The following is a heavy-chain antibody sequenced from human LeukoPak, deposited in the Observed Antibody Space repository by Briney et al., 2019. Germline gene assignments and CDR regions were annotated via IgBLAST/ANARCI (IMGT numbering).Heavy chain of an antibody. CDR2: MSYSGHT. Sequence: GSLRLSCAASGFTFSSYTMNWVRQPPGKGLEWIVSMSYSGHTYYNPSLKSRVTTSIDTSKNQLSLNLKSVTAADTAVYSCARDRDVGDFDSWGNGTLVTVSS. V-gene: IGHV4-39*07. J-gene: IGHJ4*01. D-gene: IGHD2-15*01. CDR3: ARDRDVGDFDS. CDR1: GFTFSSYT.